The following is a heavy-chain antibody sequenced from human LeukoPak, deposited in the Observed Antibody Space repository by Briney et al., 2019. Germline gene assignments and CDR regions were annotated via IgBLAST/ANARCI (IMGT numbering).Heavy chain of an antibody. J-gene: IGHJ3*02. CDR1: GFTVSRSY. CDR2: IYSGGST. Sequence: GGSLRLSCAASGFTVSRSYMSWVRQAPGKGLEWVSVIYSGGSTYYADSVKGRFTISRDNSKNTLYLQMNSLRAEDTAVYYCARDPQEAGTFAFDIWGQGTMVTVSS. CDR3: ARDPQEAGTFAFDI. V-gene: IGHV3-53*01. D-gene: IGHD6-13*01.